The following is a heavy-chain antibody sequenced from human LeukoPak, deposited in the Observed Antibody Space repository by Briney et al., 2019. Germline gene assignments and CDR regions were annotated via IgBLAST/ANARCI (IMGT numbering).Heavy chain of an antibody. CDR1: GGSISSYY. J-gene: IGHJ6*02. CDR2: IYYSGST. CDR3: ARHLYDFWSGYQINYYYYGMDV. D-gene: IGHD3-3*01. V-gene: IGHV4-59*08. Sequence: SETLSLTCTVSGGSISSYYWSWIRRPPGKGLEWIGYIYYSGSTNYNPSLKSRVTISVDTSKNQFSLKLSSVTAADTAVYYCARHLYDFWSGYQINYYYYGMDVWGQGTTVTVSS.